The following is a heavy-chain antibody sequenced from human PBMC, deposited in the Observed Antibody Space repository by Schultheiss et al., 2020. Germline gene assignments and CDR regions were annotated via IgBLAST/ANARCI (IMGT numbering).Heavy chain of an antibody. Sequence: GGSLRLSCAASGFTFSSYAMHWVRQAPGKGLEYVSAISGSGGSTYYADSVKGRFTISRDNSKNTLYLQMNSLRAEDTAVYYCARGLIGVVAGDAFDIWGQGTMVTVSS. D-gene: IGHD2-15*01. CDR1: GFTFSSYA. CDR2: ISGSGGST. J-gene: IGHJ3*02. V-gene: IGHV3-64*04. CDR3: ARGLIGVVAGDAFDI.